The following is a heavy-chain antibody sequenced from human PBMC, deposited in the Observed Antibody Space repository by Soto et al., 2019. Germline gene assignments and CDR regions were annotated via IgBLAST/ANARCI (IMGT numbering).Heavy chain of an antibody. CDR2: ISYDGSNK. J-gene: IGHJ6*02. V-gene: IGHV3-30-3*01. Sequence: GGSLRLSCAASGFTFSSYAMHWVRQAPGKGLEWVAVISYDGSNKYYADSVKGRFTISRDNSKNTLYLQMNSLRAEDTAVYYCARDQDFWSGSYYYYGMDVWGQGTTVTVPS. D-gene: IGHD3-3*01. CDR3: ARDQDFWSGSYYYYGMDV. CDR1: GFTFSSYA.